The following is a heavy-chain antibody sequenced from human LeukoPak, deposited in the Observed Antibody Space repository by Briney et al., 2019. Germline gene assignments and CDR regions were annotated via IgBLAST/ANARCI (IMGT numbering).Heavy chain of an antibody. D-gene: IGHD3-22*01. CDR1: GITFNNFA. CDR2: ISGSGGST. CDR3: AKEVVVVITTPTEAGFDY. Sequence: PGGSLRLSCAASGITFNNFAMSWVRQAPGKGLEWVSGISGSGGSTYYADSVKGRFTISRDNSKNTLYLQMNSLRAEDTAVYYCAKEVVVVITTPTEAGFDYWGQGTLVTVSS. V-gene: IGHV3-23*01. J-gene: IGHJ4*02.